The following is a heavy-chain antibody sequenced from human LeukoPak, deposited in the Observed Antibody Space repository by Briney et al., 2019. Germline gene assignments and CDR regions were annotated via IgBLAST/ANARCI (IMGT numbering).Heavy chain of an antibody. CDR1: GSTFTNYA. Sequence: GGSLRLSCTASGSTFTNYAMSWVRQAPGKGLEWVSSVSRSGGSTYYAHSFKGRFTISRDNSKNTLYLQLNSLRAEDTAVYYCARSTLIQVSHFDYWGQGTLVTVSS. CDR2: VSRSGGST. D-gene: IGHD5-18*01. CDR3: ARSTLIQVSHFDY. V-gene: IGHV3-23*01. J-gene: IGHJ4*02.